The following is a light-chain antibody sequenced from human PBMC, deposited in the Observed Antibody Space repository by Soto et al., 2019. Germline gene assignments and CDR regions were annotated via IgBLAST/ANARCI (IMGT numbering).Light chain of an antibody. CDR3: QQYGSSPKT. V-gene: IGKV1-9*01. Sequence: DIQLTQSPSFLSASVGDRVTITCRASQGINSHLAWYQQRPGKAPRLLIYGASSRATGIPDRFSGSGSGTDFTLTISRLEPEDFAVYYCQQYGSSPKTFGQGTKVDI. CDR2: GAS. CDR1: QGINSH. J-gene: IGKJ1*01.